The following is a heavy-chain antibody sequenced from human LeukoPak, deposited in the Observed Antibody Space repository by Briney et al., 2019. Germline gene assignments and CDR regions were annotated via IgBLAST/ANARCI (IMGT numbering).Heavy chain of an antibody. Sequence: EASVKVSCKASGYTFTSYYMHWVRQAPGQGLEWMGIINPSGGSTSYAQKFQGRVTMTRDTSTSTVYMELSSLRSDDTAVYYCARDSGSYYGDYWGQGTLVTVSS. CDR2: INPSGGST. D-gene: IGHD1-26*01. CDR3: ARDSGSYYGDY. J-gene: IGHJ4*02. CDR1: GYTFTSYY. V-gene: IGHV1-46*01.